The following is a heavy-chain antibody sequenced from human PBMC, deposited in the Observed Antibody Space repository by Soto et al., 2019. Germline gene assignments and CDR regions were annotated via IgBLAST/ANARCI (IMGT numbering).Heavy chain of an antibody. CDR1: GFTFSSYS. Sequence: PGGSLRLSCAASGFTFSSYSMNWVRQAPGKGLEWVSSISSSSSYIYYADSVKGRFTISRDNAKNSLYLQMNSLRAEDTAVYYCARVSSYDFWSGYYLRAGALGTWAANWFDPWGQGTLVTVSS. D-gene: IGHD3-3*01. CDR2: ISSSSSYI. V-gene: IGHV3-21*01. J-gene: IGHJ5*02. CDR3: ARVSSYDFWSGYYLRAGALGTWAANWFDP.